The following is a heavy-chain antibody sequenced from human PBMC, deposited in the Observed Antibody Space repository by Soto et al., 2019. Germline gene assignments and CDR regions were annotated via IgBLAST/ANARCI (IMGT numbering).Heavy chain of an antibody. Sequence: EVQLLESGGGLVQPGGSLRLSCAASEFTFSSYAMSWVRQAPGKGLVLVSAISGSGGSTYYADSVKGRFTISRDNSKNTLYLQMHSLRAEDTAVNYCAKDRDVVVQAAIFWFDPWGQGTLVTVSS. CDR3: AKDRDVVVQAAIFWFDP. V-gene: IGHV3-23*01. D-gene: IGHD2-2*02. J-gene: IGHJ5*02. CDR2: ISGSGGST. CDR1: EFTFSSYA.